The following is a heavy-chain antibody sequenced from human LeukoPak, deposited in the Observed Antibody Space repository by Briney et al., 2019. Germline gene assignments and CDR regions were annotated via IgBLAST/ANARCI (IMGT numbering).Heavy chain of an antibody. V-gene: IGHV3-23*01. CDR2: ISGSGGST. D-gene: IGHD2-15*01. CDR3: AKGLGYCSGGSCYLN. J-gene: IGHJ4*02. CDR1: GFTFSSYA. Sequence: GGSLRLSCAASGFTFSSYAMCWVRQAPGKGREWVSAISGSGGSTYYADSVKGRFTISKDNSKNTLYLQMNSLRAEDTAVYYCAKGLGYCSGGSCYLNWGQGTLVTVSS.